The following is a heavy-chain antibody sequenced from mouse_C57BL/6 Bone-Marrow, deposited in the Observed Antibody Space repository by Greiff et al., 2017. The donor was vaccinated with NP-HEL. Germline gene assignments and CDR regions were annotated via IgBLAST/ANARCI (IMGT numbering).Heavy chain of an antibody. D-gene: IGHD1-1*01. CDR3: AKGYYGISPFAY. J-gene: IGHJ3*01. CDR1: GYSITSGYY. CDR2: ISYDGSN. V-gene: IGHV3-6*01. Sequence: DVKLQESGPGLVKPSQSLSLTCSVTGYSITSGYYWNWIRQFPGNKLEWMGYISYDGSNNYNPSLKNRISITRDTSKNQFFLKLNSVTTEDTATYYCAKGYYGISPFAYWGQGTLVTVSA.